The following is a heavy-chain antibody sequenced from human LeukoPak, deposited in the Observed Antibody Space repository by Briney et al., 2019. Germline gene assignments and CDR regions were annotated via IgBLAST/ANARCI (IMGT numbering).Heavy chain of an antibody. D-gene: IGHD3-22*01. CDR1: GFTFSSYA. V-gene: IGHV3-23*01. CDR2: ISGSGGST. CDR3: AKDSGYYYVPVSYFDY. J-gene: IGHJ4*02. Sequence: GGSLRLSCAASGFTFSSYAMSWVRQAPGKGLEWVSAISGSGGSTYYADSVKGRFTISRDNSKNTLYLQMNSLRAEDTAVYYCAKDSGYYYVPVSYFDYWGQGTLVTVSS.